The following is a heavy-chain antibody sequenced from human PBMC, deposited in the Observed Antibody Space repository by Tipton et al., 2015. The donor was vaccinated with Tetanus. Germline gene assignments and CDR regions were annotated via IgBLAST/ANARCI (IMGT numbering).Heavy chain of an antibody. CDR2: ISHSGTT. Sequence: TLSLTCTVSGGSISSDAHYWSWIRQAPGKGLEWLGYISHSGTTNYNPSLMSRVTISVDTSKSQFSLRLTSVTAADMAVYYCARSKLLWFGESLSRFDSWGQGTLVTVSA. CDR3: ARSKLLWFGESLSRFDS. D-gene: IGHD3-10*01. V-gene: IGHV4-61*08. CDR1: GGSISSDAHY. J-gene: IGHJ4*02.